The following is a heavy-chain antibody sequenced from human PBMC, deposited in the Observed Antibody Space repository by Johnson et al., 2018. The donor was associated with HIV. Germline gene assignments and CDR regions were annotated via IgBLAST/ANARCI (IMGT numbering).Heavy chain of an antibody. CDR3: AKDSEWTIFGVVTAQGAFDI. V-gene: IGHV3-11*01. J-gene: IGHJ3*02. CDR2: MSTSGSTK. CDR1: GFTFSDFF. Sequence: QVQLVESGGGLVQPGGSLRLSCAASGFTFSDFFMSWIRQAPGKGLEWVAYMSTSGSTKFYADSVNGRFTISRDNSKNKLDLQMNSLRAEDTAVYYCAKDSEWTIFGVVTAQGAFDIWGQGTMVTVSS. D-gene: IGHD3-3*01.